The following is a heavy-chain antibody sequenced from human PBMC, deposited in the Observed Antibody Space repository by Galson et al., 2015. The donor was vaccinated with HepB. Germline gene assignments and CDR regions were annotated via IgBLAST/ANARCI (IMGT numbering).Heavy chain of an antibody. CDR1: GGSISSYY. D-gene: IGHD2-15*01. Sequence: ETLSLTCTVSGGSISSYYWSWIRQPPGKGLEWIGYIYYSGSTNYNPSLKSRVTISVDTSKNQFSLKLSSVTAADTAVYYCARHEGGGSSLWGQGTLVTVSS. CDR2: IYYSGST. J-gene: IGHJ4*02. V-gene: IGHV4-59*08. CDR3: ARHEGGGSSL.